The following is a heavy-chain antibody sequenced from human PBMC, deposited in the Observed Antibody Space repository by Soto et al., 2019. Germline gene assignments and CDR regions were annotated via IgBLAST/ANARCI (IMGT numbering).Heavy chain of an antibody. D-gene: IGHD6-19*01. V-gene: IGHV5-51*01. CDR3: ARNSGVAVAGTRWYFDL. Sequence: GESLKISCEATGYKFPAYRIGWVLQMPGKGREWMGIIYPGDSETRYSPSFQGQVTISVDKSNSTAYLQWNSLEASDTAIYYCARNSGVAVAGTRWYFDLWGRGTLATVSS. CDR1: GYKFPAYR. J-gene: IGHJ2*01. CDR2: IYPGDSET.